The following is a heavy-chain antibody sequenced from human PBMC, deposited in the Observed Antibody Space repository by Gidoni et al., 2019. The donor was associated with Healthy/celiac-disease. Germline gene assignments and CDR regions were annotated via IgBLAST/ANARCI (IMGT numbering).Heavy chain of an antibody. V-gene: IGHV1-69*01. D-gene: IGHD4-17*01. CDR2: IIPIFGTA. J-gene: IGHJ4*02. Sequence: VRQAPGQGLEWMGGIIPIFGTANYAQKFQGRVTITADESTSTAYMELSSLRSEDTAVYYCARDVGPNYGGNSFGRDFYYWGQGTLVTVSS. CDR3: ARDVGPNYGGNSFGRDFYY.